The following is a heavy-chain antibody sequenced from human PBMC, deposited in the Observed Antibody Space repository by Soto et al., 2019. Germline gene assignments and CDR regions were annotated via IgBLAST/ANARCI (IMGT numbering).Heavy chain of an antibody. V-gene: IGHV3-15*01. CDR2: IKSNTDGGTT. J-gene: IGHJ5*02. CDR1: GFTFIYAW. D-gene: IGHD6-13*01. Sequence: EVQLVESGGGLVKPGRSLRLSCEASGFTFIYAWMSWVRQAPGKGLEWVGHIKSNTDGGTTDYAAPVNGRFTISRDDSKTTLYLQMSSLKTEDTAVYYCTPDPILAAAGGSDPWGQGTLVTVSS. CDR3: TPDPILAAAGGSDP.